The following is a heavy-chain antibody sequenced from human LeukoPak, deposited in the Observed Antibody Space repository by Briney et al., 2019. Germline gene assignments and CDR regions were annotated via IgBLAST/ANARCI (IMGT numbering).Heavy chain of an antibody. CDR1: GASISSPSYY. D-gene: IGHD5-18*01. J-gene: IGHJ6*03. CDR2: IHIGGNT. CDR3: ARDDSRGYNYGHYYYYMDV. V-gene: IGHV4-61*02. Sequence: SQTLSLTCTVSGASISSPSYYWAWIRQPAGKALEWIGRIHIGGNTNYNPSLSSRVTISVDTSKSQFSLKPNSVTAADTAVYYCARDDSRGYNYGHYYYYMDVWGKGTTVTVSS.